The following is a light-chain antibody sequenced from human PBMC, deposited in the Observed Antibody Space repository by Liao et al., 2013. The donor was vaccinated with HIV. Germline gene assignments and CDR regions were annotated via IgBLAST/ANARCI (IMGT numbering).Light chain of an antibody. V-gene: IGLV3-21*01. CDR1: NIGRKS. CDR3: QAWDSSIVV. CDR2: HDS. Sequence: SYVLNQPPSVSVAPGETATITCGGNNIGRKSVNWYQQNPGQAPVLVMYHDSDRPSGIPERFSASNSGNTATLTISGTQAMDEADYYCQAWDSSIVVFGGGTKLTVL. J-gene: IGLJ2*01.